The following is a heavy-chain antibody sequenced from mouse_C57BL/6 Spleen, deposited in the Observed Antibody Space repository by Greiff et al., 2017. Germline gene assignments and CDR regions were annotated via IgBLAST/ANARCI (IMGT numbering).Heavy chain of an antibody. CDR2: IYPRSGNT. V-gene: IGHV1-81*01. CDR1: GYTFTSYG. Sequence: QVQLQQSGAELARPGASVKLSCKASGYTFTSYGISWVKQRTGQGLEWIGEIYPRSGNTYYNEKFKGKATLTADKSSSTAYMELRSLTSEDSAVYFCASPSYYGSSLYYFDYWGQGTTLTVSS. J-gene: IGHJ2*01. D-gene: IGHD1-1*01. CDR3: ASPSYYGSSLYYFDY.